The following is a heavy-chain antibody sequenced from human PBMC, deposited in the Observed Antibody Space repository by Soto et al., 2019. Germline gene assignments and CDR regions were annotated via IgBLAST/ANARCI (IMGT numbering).Heavy chain of an antibody. CDR3: AREDDGGDRDYYGLDV. CDR1: GGSISYEYYH. CDR2: IHYSGSI. Sequence: SETLSLTCTVSGGSISYEYYHWTWIRQSPGKGLEWIGYIHYSGSIIYNTSFKSRVTISVGTSKNQFSLQLSSVTAADTAVYFCAREDDGGDRDYYGLDVWGQGTTVTVSS. V-gene: IGHV4-30-4*08. D-gene: IGHD2-21*02. J-gene: IGHJ6*02.